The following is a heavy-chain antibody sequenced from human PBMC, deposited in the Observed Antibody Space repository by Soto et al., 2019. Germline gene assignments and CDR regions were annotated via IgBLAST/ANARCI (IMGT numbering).Heavy chain of an antibody. CDR2: ISWNSGSI. CDR1: GFTFDDYA. Sequence: EVQLVESGGGLVQPGRSLRLSCAASGFTFDDYAMHWVRQAPGKGLEWVSGISWNSGSIGYADSVKGRFTIYRDNAKNSLYLQMNSLRAEDTALYYCAKDRGWEVAASFQHWGQGTLVTVSS. J-gene: IGHJ1*01. D-gene: IGHD2-15*01. CDR3: AKDRGWEVAASFQH. V-gene: IGHV3-9*01.